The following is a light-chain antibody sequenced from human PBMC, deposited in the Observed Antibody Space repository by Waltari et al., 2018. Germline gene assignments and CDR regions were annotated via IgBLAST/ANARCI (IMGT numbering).Light chain of an antibody. V-gene: IGKV1-5*03. CDR2: KAS. J-gene: IGKJ1*01. CDR1: QTLNIW. CDR3: QQYKSYPWT. Sequence: DIQMTQSPSTLSASVGDRVTITCRASQTLNIWLAWYQQTPGKAPNLLIYKASTLDSGVPSRFSGSGSGTEFTLTINSLQPDDFATYYCQQYKSYPWTLGQGTKVEIK.